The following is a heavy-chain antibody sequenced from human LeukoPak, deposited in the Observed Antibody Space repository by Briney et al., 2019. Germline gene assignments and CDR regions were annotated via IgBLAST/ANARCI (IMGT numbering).Heavy chain of an antibody. CDR3: AKQLGYCSDGSCYFPY. D-gene: IGHD2-15*01. Sequence: GGSLRLSCAASGFTFSSSAMSWVHQAPGKGLEWVSAISNNGGYTYYADSVQGRFTISRDNSKSTLCLQMNSLRAEDTAVYYCAKQLGYCSDGSCYFPYWGQGTLVTVSS. CDR2: ISNNGGYT. CDR1: GFTFSSSA. V-gene: IGHV3-23*01. J-gene: IGHJ4*02.